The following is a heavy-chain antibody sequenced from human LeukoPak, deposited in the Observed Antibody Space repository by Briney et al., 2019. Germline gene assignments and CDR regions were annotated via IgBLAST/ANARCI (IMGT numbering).Heavy chain of an antibody. D-gene: IGHD5-12*01. CDR1: GGSFSGYY. J-gene: IGHJ3*02. V-gene: IGHV4-34*01. CDR2: INHSGST. Sequence: PSETLSLTCAVYGGSFSGYYWSWIRQPPGKGLEWIGEINHSGSTNYNPSLKSRVTISVDTSKNQFSLKLSSVTAADTAVYYCLSSATYAFDIWGQGTMVTVSS. CDR3: LSSATYAFDI.